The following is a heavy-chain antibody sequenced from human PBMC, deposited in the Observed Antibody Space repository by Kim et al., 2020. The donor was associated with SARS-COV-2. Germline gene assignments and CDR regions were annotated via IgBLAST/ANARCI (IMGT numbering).Heavy chain of an antibody. V-gene: IGHV4-39*07. D-gene: IGHD6-13*01. J-gene: IGHJ6*02. CDR3: ARDPRAWYVAGMDV. Sequence: NPSLKSRITISVDTSKNQFSLKLSSVTAADTAVYYCARDPRAWYVAGMDVWGQGTTVTVSS.